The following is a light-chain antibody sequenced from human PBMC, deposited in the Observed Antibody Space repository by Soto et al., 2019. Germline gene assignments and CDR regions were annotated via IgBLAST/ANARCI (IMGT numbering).Light chain of an antibody. Sequence: QSALTQPASVSGSPGQSITISCTGTSVDVGGYNYVSWYQQHPGKAPKLVIYEVSNRPSGVSDRFSGSKSGNTASLTISGLQAEDEADYYCSSYAGSSSFPYVFGTGTKLTVL. CDR1: SVDVGGYNY. CDR3: SSYAGSSSFPYV. V-gene: IGLV2-14*01. J-gene: IGLJ1*01. CDR2: EVS.